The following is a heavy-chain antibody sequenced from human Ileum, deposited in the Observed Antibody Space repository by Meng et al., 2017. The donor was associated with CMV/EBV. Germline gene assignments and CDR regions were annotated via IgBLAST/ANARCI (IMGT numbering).Heavy chain of an antibody. D-gene: IGHD3-22*01. V-gene: IGHV3-74*01. CDR1: GFTFRIAW. CDR2: VNTDGSYT. Sequence: RSCAAFGFTFRIAWMHWFRQAPGKGLVWVSRVNTDGSYTTYADSVKGRFTISRDNAKNTLYLQMSSLRPEDTAVYYCAGGDSGYVLNWGQGTLVTVSS. J-gene: IGHJ4*02. CDR3: AGGDSGYVLN.